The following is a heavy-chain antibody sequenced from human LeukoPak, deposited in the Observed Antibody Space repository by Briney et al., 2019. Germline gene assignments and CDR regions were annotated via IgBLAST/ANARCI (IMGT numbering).Heavy chain of an antibody. CDR2: IYYSGST. V-gene: IGHV4-61*08. CDR3: ARRFEAVTTEWFDP. D-gene: IGHD4-17*01. Sequence: PSETLSLTCAVSGGSISSGGYYWSWIRQPPGKGLGWIGYIYYSGSTNYNPSLKSRVTISVDTSKNQFSLKLSSVTAADTAVYYCARRFEAVTTEWFDPWGQGTLVTVSS. CDR1: GGSISSGGYY. J-gene: IGHJ5*02.